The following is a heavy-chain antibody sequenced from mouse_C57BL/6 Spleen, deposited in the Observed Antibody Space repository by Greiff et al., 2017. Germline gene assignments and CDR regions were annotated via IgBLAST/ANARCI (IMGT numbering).Heavy chain of an antibody. D-gene: IGHD1-1*01. CDR3: ARWGSREAWFAY. J-gene: IGHJ3*01. V-gene: IGHV1-64*01. CDR2: IHPNSGST. Sequence: QVQLQQPGAELVKPGASVKLSCKASGYTFTSYWMHWVKQRPGQGLEWIGMIHPNSGSTNYNEKFKGKATLTVDKSSSTAYMQLSSLTSEDSAVYYCARWGSREAWFAYWGQGTLVTVSA. CDR1: GYTFTSYW.